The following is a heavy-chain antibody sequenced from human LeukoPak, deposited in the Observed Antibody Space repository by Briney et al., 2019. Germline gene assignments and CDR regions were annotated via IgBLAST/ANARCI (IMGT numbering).Heavy chain of an antibody. V-gene: IGHV3-15*01. CDR1: GFTFSNAW. CDR2: IKSKTDGGTT. D-gene: IGHD1-26*01. J-gene: IGHJ4*02. Sequence: GGSLRLSCAASGFTFSNAWMSWVRQAPGKGLEWVGRIKSKTDGGTTDYAAPVKGRFTISRDVSKNTLYLQMNSLKTEDTAVYYCTTRIVGATITRETSTADYWGQGTLVTVSS. CDR3: TTRIVGATITRETSTADY.